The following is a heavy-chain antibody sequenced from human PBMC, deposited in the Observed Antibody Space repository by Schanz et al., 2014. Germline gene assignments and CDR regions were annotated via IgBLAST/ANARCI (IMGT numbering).Heavy chain of an antibody. CDR2: VFPNGIT. V-gene: IGHV4-61*02. J-gene: IGHJ2*01. CDR3: ARDTTWRLDL. Sequence: QVQLQQWGAGLLKPSQTLSLTCSVSGGSISSGSYYWNWIRQPAGKALEWVGRVFPNGITNYNPSLKSRVTISLDTSKNQFSLTLTSLTAADTAVYYCARDTTWRLDLWGRGTLVTVSS. CDR1: GGSISSGSYY. D-gene: IGHD1-1*01.